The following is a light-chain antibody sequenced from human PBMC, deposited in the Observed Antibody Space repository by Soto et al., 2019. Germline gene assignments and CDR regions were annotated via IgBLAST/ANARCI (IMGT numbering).Light chain of an antibody. Sequence: EIVLTQSPATLSLSPVERATLSCRASQSVSSNLAWYQQKPGQAPRILIYGASTRATGIQARFGGSGSGTEFTLTISSLEPEDFAIYYCQQRSNSITCGQGTRLEIK. CDR2: GAS. CDR1: QSVSSN. CDR3: QQRSNSIT. V-gene: IGKV3-11*01. J-gene: IGKJ5*01.